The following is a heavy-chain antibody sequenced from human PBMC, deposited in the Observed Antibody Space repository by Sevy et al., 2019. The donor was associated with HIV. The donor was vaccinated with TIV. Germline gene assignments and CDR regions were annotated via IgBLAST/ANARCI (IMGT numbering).Heavy chain of an antibody. Sequence: GGSLRLSCAASGFTFSDYYMSWIRQAQGKGPEGVSYINNSIRLINYVDSVKGRFTISRDNAKNSLYLQMNSLRAGDTAVYYCARGKVLFDYWGQGTLVTVSS. J-gene: IGHJ4*02. CDR3: ARGKVLFDY. CDR1: GFTFSDYY. V-gene: IGHV3-11*06. CDR2: INNSIRLI.